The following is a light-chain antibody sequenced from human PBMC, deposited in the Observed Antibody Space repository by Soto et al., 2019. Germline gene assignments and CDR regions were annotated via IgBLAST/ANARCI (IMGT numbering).Light chain of an antibody. J-gene: IGLJ2*01. CDR2: EGS. V-gene: IGLV2-23*01. CDR1: TSDVGTYHL. CDR3: CSYAGSNSYVI. Sequence: QSVLTQPASVSGSPGQSITISCTGSTSDVGTYHLVSWYQHHPGKAPKLMIYEGSKRPSGVSNRFSGSKSGNTASLTISGLQAEDEADYYCCSYAGSNSYVIFGGGTKVTVL.